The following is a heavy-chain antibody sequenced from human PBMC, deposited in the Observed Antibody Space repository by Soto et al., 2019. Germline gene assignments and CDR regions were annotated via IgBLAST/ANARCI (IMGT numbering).Heavy chain of an antibody. J-gene: IGHJ6*02. CDR1: GYTFTSYA. D-gene: IGHD6-19*01. Sequence: QVQLVQSGAEVKKPGASVKVSCKASGYTFTSYAMHWVRQAPGQRLEWMGWFNAGNGNTKYSQKFQGRVTITRDTSASTAYMELSSLRSEDTAVYYCARDRIAVAGLNYYYYGMDVWGQGTTVTVSS. CDR3: ARDRIAVAGLNYYYYGMDV. V-gene: IGHV1-3*01. CDR2: FNAGNGNT.